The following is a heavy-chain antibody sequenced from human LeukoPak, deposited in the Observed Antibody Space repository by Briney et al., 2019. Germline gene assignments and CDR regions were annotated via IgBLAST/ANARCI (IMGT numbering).Heavy chain of an antibody. D-gene: IGHD6-19*01. CDR2: IYPGDSDT. Sequence: ESLKISCRGSGYSFTSFWIGWVRQMPGKGLEWMGIIYPGDSDTRYTPSFQGQVTISADKSISTAYLQWSSLKASDTAMYYCARPGSGWRWNFDYWGQGTLVSVSS. V-gene: IGHV5-51*01. CDR3: ARPGSGWRWNFDY. CDR1: GYSFTSFW. J-gene: IGHJ4*02.